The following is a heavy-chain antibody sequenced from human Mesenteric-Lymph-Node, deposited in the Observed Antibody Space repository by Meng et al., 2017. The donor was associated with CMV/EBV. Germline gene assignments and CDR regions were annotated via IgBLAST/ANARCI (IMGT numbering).Heavy chain of an antibody. CDR1: YD. CDR3: ARGPLVTFDYGSGRRVSGNWFDP. V-gene: IGHV1-8*01. Sequence: YDLTAGRLATGQGLEWMGWMNPNSGNTGYAQKFQGRVTMTRDTSANIAYMELSSLRSEDTAVYYCARGPLVTFDYGSGRRVSGNWFDPWGQGTLVTVSS. D-gene: IGHD3-10*01. J-gene: IGHJ5*02. CDR2: MNPNSGNT.